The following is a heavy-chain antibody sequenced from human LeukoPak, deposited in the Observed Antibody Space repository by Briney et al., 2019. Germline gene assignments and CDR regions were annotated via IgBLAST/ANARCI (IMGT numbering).Heavy chain of an antibody. V-gene: IGHV3-30*18. D-gene: IGHD3-22*01. Sequence: PGRSLRLSCAASGFTFSSYGMHWVRQAPGKGLEWVAVISYDGSNKYYADSVKGRFTISRDNSKNTLYLQMNSLRAEDTAVYYCAKDHYDSSGAPPFFDYWGQGTLVTVSS. CDR2: ISYDGSNK. J-gene: IGHJ4*02. CDR3: AKDHYDSSGAPPFFDY. CDR1: GFTFSSYG.